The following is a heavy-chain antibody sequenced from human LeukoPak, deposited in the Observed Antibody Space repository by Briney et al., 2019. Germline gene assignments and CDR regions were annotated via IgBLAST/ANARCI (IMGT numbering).Heavy chain of an antibody. J-gene: IGHJ4*02. D-gene: IGHD2-2*01. Sequence: SETLSLTCSVSGGSLSSHYWSWIRQPPGKGLELIGHIHDTGSTFYNPSLRGRVTISLDTSNNQFSLKLTSMTAADTAVYYCARFSSGCSTSSCYLTYWGQGALVTVS. CDR3: ARFSSGCSTSSCYLTY. CDR2: IHDTGST. V-gene: IGHV4-59*11. CDR1: GGSLSSHY.